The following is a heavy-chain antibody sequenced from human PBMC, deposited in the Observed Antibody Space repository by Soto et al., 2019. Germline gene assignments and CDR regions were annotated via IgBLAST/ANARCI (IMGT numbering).Heavy chain of an antibody. CDR3: ARHGSHRYYDILTGYYVE. CDR2: IYYSGST. CDR1: GDSISSSSYY. J-gene: IGHJ4*02. Sequence: SETLSLTCTVSGDSISSSSYYWGWIRQPPGKGLEWIGSIYYSGSTYYNPSLKSRVTISVDTSKNQFSLKLSSVTAADTAVYYCARHGSHRYYDILTGYYVEWGQGTLVTVSS. D-gene: IGHD3-9*01. V-gene: IGHV4-39*01.